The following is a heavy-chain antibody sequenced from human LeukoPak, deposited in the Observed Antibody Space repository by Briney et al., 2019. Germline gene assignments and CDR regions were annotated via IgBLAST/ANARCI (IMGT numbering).Heavy chain of an antibody. CDR3: AKAGKSYGDLTA. J-gene: IGHJ5*02. V-gene: IGHV3-30*02. CDR2: IRYDGSNK. CDR1: GFTFSSYG. Sequence: GSLRLSCAASGFTFSSYGMHWVRQAPGKGLEWVAFIRYDGSNKYYADSVKGRFTISRDNSKNTLYLQMNSLRAEDTAVYYCAKAGKSYGDLTAWGQGTLVTVSS. D-gene: IGHD4-17*01.